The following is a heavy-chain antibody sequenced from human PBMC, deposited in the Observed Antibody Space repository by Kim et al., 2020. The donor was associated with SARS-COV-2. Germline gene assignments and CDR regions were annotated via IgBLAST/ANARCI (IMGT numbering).Heavy chain of an antibody. CDR3: ARDMDGAQPH. V-gene: IGHV3-30-3*01. Sequence: GGSLRLSCAASGFTFSSYAMHWVRQAPGKGLEWVAVISYDGSNKYYADSVKGRFTISRDNSKNTLYLQMNSLRAEDTAVYYCARDMDGAQPHWGQGTLVTVSS. D-gene: IGHD1-1*01. J-gene: IGHJ4*02. CDR2: ISYDGSNK. CDR1: GFTFSSYA.